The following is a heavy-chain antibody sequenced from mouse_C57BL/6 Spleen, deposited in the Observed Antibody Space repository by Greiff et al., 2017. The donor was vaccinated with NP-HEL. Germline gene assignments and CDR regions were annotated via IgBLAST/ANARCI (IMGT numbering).Heavy chain of an antibody. CDR2: IDPSDSYT. Sequence: VQLQQPGAELVMPGASVKLSCKASGYTFTSYWMHWVKQRPGQGLEWIGEIDPSDSYTNYNQKFKGKSTLTVDKSSSTAYMQLSSLTSEDSAVYYCARSGDSSGPFAYWGQGTLVTVSA. J-gene: IGHJ3*01. CDR1: GYTFTSYW. CDR3: ARSGDSSGPFAY. V-gene: IGHV1-69*01. D-gene: IGHD3-2*02.